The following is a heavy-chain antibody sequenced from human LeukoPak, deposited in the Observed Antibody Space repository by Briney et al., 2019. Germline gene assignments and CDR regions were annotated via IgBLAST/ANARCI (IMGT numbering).Heavy chain of an antibody. J-gene: IGHJ4*02. CDR3: AKDEDGYYDILTGYFRAFDY. D-gene: IGHD3-9*01. Sequence: PGGSLRLSCAASGFTFSSYAMTWVRQAPGNGLEWVSAISGSGGSTYYADSVKGRFTISRDNSKNTLYLQMNSLRAEDTAVYYCAKDEDGYYDILTGYFRAFDYWGQGTLVTVSS. CDR1: GFTFSSYA. CDR2: ISGSGGST. V-gene: IGHV3-23*01.